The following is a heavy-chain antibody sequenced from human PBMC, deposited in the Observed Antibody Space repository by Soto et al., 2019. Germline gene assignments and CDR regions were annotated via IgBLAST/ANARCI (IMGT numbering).Heavy chain of an antibody. CDR1: GGTFSSYA. CDR3: ARSQGSSTSLDIYYYYYYGMDV. V-gene: IGHV1-69*01. CDR2: IIPISGTA. J-gene: IGHJ6*02. Sequence: QVQLVQSGAEVKKPGSSVKVSCKASGGTFSSYAISWVRQAPGQGLEWMGGIIPISGTANYAQKLQGRVTITADESTSTAYMELSSLRSEDTAVYYCARSQGSSTSLDIYYYYYYGMDVWGQGTTVTVS. D-gene: IGHD2-2*01.